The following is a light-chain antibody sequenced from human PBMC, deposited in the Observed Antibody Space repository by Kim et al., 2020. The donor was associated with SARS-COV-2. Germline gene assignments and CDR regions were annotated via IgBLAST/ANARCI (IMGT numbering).Light chain of an antibody. V-gene: IGKV1-5*03. J-gene: IGKJ2*01. CDR2: KAS. Sequence: DIQMTQSPSTLSASVGDRVTIACRASQSIGTWLAWYQQKPGRAPKLLIHKASILESGVPSRFSGSGSGTDFTLTISSLQPDDFATYYCQQYNGYFYTFGQGTKLEIK. CDR1: QSIGTW. CDR3: QQYNGYFYT.